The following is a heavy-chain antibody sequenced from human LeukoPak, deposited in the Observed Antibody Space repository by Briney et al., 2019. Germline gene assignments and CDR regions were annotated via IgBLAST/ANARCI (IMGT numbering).Heavy chain of an antibody. CDR2: IIPIFGTA. V-gene: IGHV1-69*01. Sequence: SVKLSCKASGGTFSSYAIIWVLQAPGQGLEWMGGIIPIFGTANYAQKFQGRVTITGAESMSTAYMELSSLRSEDTEVYYCAREDGYNSDWGQGTLVTVSS. D-gene: IGHD5-24*01. CDR1: GGTFSSYA. J-gene: IGHJ4*02. CDR3: AREDGYNSD.